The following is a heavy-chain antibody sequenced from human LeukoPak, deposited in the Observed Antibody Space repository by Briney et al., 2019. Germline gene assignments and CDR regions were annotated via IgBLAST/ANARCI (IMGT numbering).Heavy chain of an antibody. CDR2: IYYSGST. D-gene: IGHD6-6*01. Sequence: PSQTLSLTCTVSGGSISSSSYYWGWIRQPPGKGLEWIGSIYYSGSTYYNPSLKSRATISVDTSKNQFSLKLSSVTAADTAVYYCARHDAGIAARPFDNWGQGTLVTVSS. CDR3: ARHDAGIAARPFDN. V-gene: IGHV4-39*01. J-gene: IGHJ4*02. CDR1: GGSISSSSYY.